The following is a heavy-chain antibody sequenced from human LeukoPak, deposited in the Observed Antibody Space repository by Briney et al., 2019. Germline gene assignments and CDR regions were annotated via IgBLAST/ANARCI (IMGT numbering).Heavy chain of an antibody. V-gene: IGHV3-15*01. CDR1: GFTFSNAW. Sequence: GGSLRLSCAASGFTFSNAWMSWVRQAPGKGLEWVGCIKSKTDGGTTDYAAPVKGRFTISRDDSKNTLYLQMNSLKTEDTAVYYCTTANPTSSYWGQGTLVTVSS. CDR3: TTANPTSSY. J-gene: IGHJ4*02. CDR2: IKSKTDGGTT. D-gene: IGHD5-24*01.